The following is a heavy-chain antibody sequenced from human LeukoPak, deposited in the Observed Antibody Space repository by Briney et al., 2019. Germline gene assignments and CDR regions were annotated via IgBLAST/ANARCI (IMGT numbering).Heavy chain of an antibody. Sequence: ASVKVSXKASGGTFSSYTISWVRQAPGQGLEWMGRIIPILGIANYEQKFQGRVTITADKSTSTAYMELSSLRSEDTAVYYCASSLGLEFPYYFDYWGQGTLVTVSS. CDR1: GGTFSSYT. CDR2: IIPILGIA. CDR3: ASSLGLEFPYYFDY. D-gene: IGHD3-16*02. J-gene: IGHJ4*02. V-gene: IGHV1-69*02.